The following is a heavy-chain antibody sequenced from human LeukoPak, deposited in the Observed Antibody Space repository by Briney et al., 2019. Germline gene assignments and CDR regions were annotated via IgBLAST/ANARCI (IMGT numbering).Heavy chain of an antibody. CDR2: INHSGST. CDR3: ARVAWGPFDY. Sequence: KPSETLSLTCTVSGGSISSYYWNWIRQPPGKGLEWIGEINHSGSTNYNPSLKSRVTISVDTSKNQFSLKLSSVTAADTAVYYCARVAWGPFDYWGQGTLVTVSS. J-gene: IGHJ4*02. D-gene: IGHD3-16*01. CDR1: GGSISSYY. V-gene: IGHV4-34*01.